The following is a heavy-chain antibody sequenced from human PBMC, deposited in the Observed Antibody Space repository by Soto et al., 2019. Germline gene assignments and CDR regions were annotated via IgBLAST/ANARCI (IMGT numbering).Heavy chain of an antibody. Sequence: EVQLVETGGALVQPGGSLRLSCAVSGFVVSNVYMSWVRQAPGERLEWISVVYSGGDTYYADSVKGRFTISRDNSKNTVYLQMSRLRPDDTAAYYCALTTIWFDWYFDLWGRGTLVTVSS. CDR3: ALTTIWFDWYFDL. CDR2: VYSGGDT. V-gene: IGHV3-53*02. CDR1: GFVVSNVY. J-gene: IGHJ2*01. D-gene: IGHD3-10*01.